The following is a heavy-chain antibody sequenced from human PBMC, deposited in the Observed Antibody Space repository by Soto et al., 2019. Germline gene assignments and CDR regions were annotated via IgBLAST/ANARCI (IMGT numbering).Heavy chain of an antibody. CDR1: GGSISSGTYY. D-gene: IGHD3-10*01. CDR2: LYYTGRT. Sequence: KPSETLSLTCTVSGGSISSGTYYWGWIRQPPGKGLEWIGSLYYTGRTYYSPSLKSRVTISVDTSKNHFSLNLTSVTAADTAVYYCARRLARGVIGWFDPWGQGTQVTVSS. V-gene: IGHV4-39*02. CDR3: ARRLARGVIGWFDP. J-gene: IGHJ5*02.